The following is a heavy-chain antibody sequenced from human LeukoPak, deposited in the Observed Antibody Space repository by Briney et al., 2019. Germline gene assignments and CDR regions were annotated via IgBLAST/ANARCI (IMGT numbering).Heavy chain of an antibody. J-gene: IGHJ4*02. CDR2: INHSGST. CDR3: ARIKPPAILRFFDWFVDY. V-gene: IGHV4-34*01. D-gene: IGHD3-9*01. CDR1: GGSFSGYY. Sequence: PSETLSLTCAVYGGSFSGYYWSWIRQPPGKGLEWIGEINHSGSTNYNPSFRSRVTISVDTSKNQFSLKLSSVIAADTAVYYCARIKPPAILRFFDWFVDYWGQGTLVTVSS.